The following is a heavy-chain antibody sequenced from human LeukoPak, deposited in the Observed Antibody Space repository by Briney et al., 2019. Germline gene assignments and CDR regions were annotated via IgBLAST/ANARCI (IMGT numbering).Heavy chain of an antibody. V-gene: IGHV3-30*18. CDR3: AKDYYAGFDY. Sequence: HPGRSLRLSCAASGFTFSSYGMHWVRQAPGKGLEWVAVISYDGSNKYYADSVKGRFTISRDNSKNALYLQMNRLRAKDTAVYYCAKDYYAGFDYWGQGTLVSVSS. CDR1: GFTFSSYG. D-gene: IGHD3-22*01. CDR2: ISYDGSNK. J-gene: IGHJ4*02.